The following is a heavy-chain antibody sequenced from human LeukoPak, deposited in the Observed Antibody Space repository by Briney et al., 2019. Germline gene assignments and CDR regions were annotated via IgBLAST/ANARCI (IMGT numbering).Heavy chain of an antibody. V-gene: IGHV1-69*13. CDR2: IIPIFGTA. D-gene: IGHD4-17*01. CDR1: GGTFSSYA. Sequence: SVKVSCKASGGTFSSYAISWVRQAPGQGLEWVGGIIPIFGTANYAQKFQGRVTITADESTSTAYMELSSLRSEDTAVYYCARVTTVTWWFDPWGQGTLVTVSS. CDR3: ARVTTVTWWFDP. J-gene: IGHJ5*02.